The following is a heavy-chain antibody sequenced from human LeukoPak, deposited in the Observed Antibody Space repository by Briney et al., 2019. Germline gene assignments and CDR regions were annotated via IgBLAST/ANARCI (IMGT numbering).Heavy chain of an antibody. V-gene: IGHV4-34*01. CDR3: ARGRHHNGEMATIYYFDY. J-gene: IGHJ4*02. CDR1: GGSFSGYY. D-gene: IGHD5-24*01. CDR2: INHSGST. Sequence: SETLSLTCAVYGGSFSGYYWSWIRQPPGKGLEWIGEINHSGSTNYNPSLKRRVTISVDTSKNQFSLKLSSVTAADTAVYYCARGRHHNGEMATIYYFDYWGQGTLVTVSS.